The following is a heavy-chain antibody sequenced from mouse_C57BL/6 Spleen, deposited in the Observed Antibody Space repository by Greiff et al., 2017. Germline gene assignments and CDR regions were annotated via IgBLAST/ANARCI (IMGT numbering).Heavy chain of an antibody. CDR1: GYTFTSYW. CDR2: IHPNSGST. V-gene: IGHV1-64*01. J-gene: IGHJ1*03. Sequence: QVQLQQPGAELVKPGASVKLSCKASGYTFTSYWMHWVKQRPGQGLEWIGMIHPNSGSTNYNEKFKSKATLTVDKSSSTAYMQLSSLTSEDSAVYYCARGGIYDYDEYFDVWGTGTAVTVSS. D-gene: IGHD2-4*01. CDR3: ARGGIYDYDEYFDV.